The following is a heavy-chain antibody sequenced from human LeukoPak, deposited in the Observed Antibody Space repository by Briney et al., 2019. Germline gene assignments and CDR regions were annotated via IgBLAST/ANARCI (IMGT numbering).Heavy chain of an antibody. D-gene: IGHD2-2*01. CDR3: ARGFCSSTSCYLRAFSFDY. V-gene: IGHV4-34*01. Sequence: PSETLSHTRAVYGGSLSGYFWSWIRQPPRKGLAWIGEINHSGSTNYNPSLKSRATISVDTSKHQFSLTLSSVTAADTAVYNCARGFCSSTSCYLRAFSFDYWGQGTLVTVSS. J-gene: IGHJ4*02. CDR1: GGSLSGYF. CDR2: INHSGST.